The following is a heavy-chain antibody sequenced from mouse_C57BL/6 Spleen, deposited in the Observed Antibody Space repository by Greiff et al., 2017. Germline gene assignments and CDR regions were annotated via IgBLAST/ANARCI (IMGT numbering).Heavy chain of an antibody. Sequence: QVQLQQPGAELVKPGASVKLSCKASGYTFTSYWMHWVKQRPGQGLEWIGMIHPNSGSTNYNEKFKSKATLTVDKSSSTAYMQLSSLTSEDSAVYYCARQIYYGYDGAWFAYWGQGTLVTVSA. CDR1: GYTFTSYW. CDR3: ARQIYYGYDGAWFAY. CDR2: IHPNSGST. J-gene: IGHJ3*01. D-gene: IGHD2-2*01. V-gene: IGHV1-64*01.